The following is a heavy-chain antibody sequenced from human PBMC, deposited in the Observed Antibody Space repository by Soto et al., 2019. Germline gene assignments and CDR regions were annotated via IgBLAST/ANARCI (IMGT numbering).Heavy chain of an antibody. J-gene: IGHJ6*03. CDR2: IYYSGST. Sequence: PFETLFLTCTVSCGPISNVGYYRSWNRQHPGKGLEWIGYIYYSGSTYYNPSLKSRVTISVDTSKNQFSLKLSSVTAADTAVYYCARVTLTPAPGTQYCMDLWGKGTMVTVSS. D-gene: IGHD1-1*01. V-gene: IGHV4-31*03. CDR3: ARVTLTPAPGTQYCMDL. CDR1: CGPISNVGYY.